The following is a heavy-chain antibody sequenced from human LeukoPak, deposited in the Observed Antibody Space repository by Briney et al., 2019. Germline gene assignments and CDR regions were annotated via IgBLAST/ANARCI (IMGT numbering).Heavy chain of an antibody. Sequence: SETLSLTCTVSGGSISSSNYYWGWIRQPPGKGLEWIGSIYYSGNTYYNPSLKSRVTISIDTSKNQISLKLSSVTAADTAFYYCARSKRWSAGTRTFDYWGPGTLVTVSS. V-gene: IGHV4-39*07. CDR2: IYYSGNT. J-gene: IGHJ4*02. CDR1: GGSISSSNYY. D-gene: IGHD4-23*01. CDR3: ARSKRWSAGTRTFDY.